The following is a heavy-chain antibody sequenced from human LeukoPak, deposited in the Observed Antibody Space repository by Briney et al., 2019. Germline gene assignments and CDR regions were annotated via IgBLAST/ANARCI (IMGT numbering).Heavy chain of an antibody. V-gene: IGHV1-2*02. CDR2: INPNSGGT. J-gene: IGHJ4*02. CDR1: TYTLNYHY. CDR3: PRISVRGIYRPHFVS. D-gene: IGHD3-16*02. Sequence: ASVTPACFASTYTLNYHYMQWVRQAHGQGLEWMGWINPNSGGTNYAQKFQGRVTMTRDTSISTAYMGLSRLRSDDTAVYYCPRISVRGIYRPHFVSSGAGALVTISS.